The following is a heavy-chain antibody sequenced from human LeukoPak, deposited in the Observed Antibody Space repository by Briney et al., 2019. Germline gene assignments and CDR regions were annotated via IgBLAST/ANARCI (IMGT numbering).Heavy chain of an antibody. CDR3: ARDRGYFVFDY. Sequence: QPGGSLRLSCAASGFTFSRSWMTWVRQAAGKGLEWVANIKEDGSDKYYVDSVKGRFTVSRDNAKNSLYLQMNSLRDEDTAVYYCARDRGYFVFDYWGQGTLVTVAS. J-gene: IGHJ4*02. CDR1: GFTFSRSW. V-gene: IGHV3-7*01. D-gene: IGHD3-10*01. CDR2: IKEDGSDK.